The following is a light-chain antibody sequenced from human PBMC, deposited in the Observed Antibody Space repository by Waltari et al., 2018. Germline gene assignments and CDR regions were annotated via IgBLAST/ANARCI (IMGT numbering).Light chain of an antibody. CDR2: GNS. CDR1: SSNTGAGSH. CDR3: QSYDSSLSGSV. J-gene: IGLJ3*02. Sequence: QSVLTQPPSVSGAPGQRVTISCTGSSSNTGAGSHVHWYQQLPGTAPKPLIYGNSNRPSGVPDRFSGSKSGTSASLAITGLQAEDEADYYCQSYDSSLSGSVFGGGTKLTVL. V-gene: IGLV1-40*01.